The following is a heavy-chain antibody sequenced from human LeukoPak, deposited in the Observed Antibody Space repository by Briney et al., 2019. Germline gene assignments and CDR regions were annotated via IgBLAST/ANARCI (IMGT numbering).Heavy chain of an antibody. CDR1: GFTFSNAW. CDR2: TKSKIDGGAT. D-gene: IGHD6-13*01. J-gene: IGHJ4*02. Sequence: GGSLRLSCAASGFTFSNAWMSWVRQAPGKGLEWVGRTKSKIDGGATDYAEAVKGRFTISRDDSRATLYLQMSSLKAEDTAVYFCTTERGSASWYEYYFDNWGQGTLVTVAS. CDR3: TTERGSASWYEYYFDN. V-gene: IGHV3-15*01.